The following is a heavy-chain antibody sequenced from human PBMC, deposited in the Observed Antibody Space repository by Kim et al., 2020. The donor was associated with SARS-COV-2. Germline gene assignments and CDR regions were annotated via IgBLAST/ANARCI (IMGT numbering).Heavy chain of an antibody. V-gene: IGHV3-30-3*01. CDR3: ARGASYGDQEGGMDA. CDR1: GFTFSSYA. D-gene: IGHD4-17*01. J-gene: IGHJ6*02. CDR2: ISYDGSDK. Sequence: GGSLRLSCAASGFTFSSYAMHWVRQAPGKGLEWVAVISYDGSDKYYADSVKGRFTISRDNSKNTLYLQMNSLRAEDTAVYYCARGASYGDQEGGMDACGQRTTGTPSS.